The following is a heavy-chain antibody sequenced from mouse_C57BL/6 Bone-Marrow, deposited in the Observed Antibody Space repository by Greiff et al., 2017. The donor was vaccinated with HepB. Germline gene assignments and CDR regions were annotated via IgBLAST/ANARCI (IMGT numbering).Heavy chain of an antibody. CDR2: INPSSGYT. V-gene: IGHV1-4*01. Sequence: QVQLQQSGAELARPGASVKMSCKASGYTFTSYTMHWVKQRPGQGLEWIGYINPSSGYTKYNQKFKDKATLTADKSSSTAYMQLSSLTSEDSAVYYCARHYYGSNYWYFDVWGTGTTVTVSS. J-gene: IGHJ1*03. CDR1: GYTFTSYT. CDR3: ARHYYGSNYWYFDV. D-gene: IGHD1-1*01.